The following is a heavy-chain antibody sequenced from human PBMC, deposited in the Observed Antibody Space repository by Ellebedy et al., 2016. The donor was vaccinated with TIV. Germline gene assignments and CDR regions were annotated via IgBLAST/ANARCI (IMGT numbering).Heavy chain of an antibody. Sequence: AASVKVSCKASGYTFTGYYMHWVRQAPGQGLEWMGWINPNSGGTNYAQKFQGRVTMTRDTSISTAYMELSRLRSDDTAVYYCARVDYDSSGYWVWGQGTLVTVSS. CDR1: GYTFTGYY. CDR2: INPNSGGT. V-gene: IGHV1-2*02. J-gene: IGHJ4*02. D-gene: IGHD3-22*01. CDR3: ARVDYDSSGYWV.